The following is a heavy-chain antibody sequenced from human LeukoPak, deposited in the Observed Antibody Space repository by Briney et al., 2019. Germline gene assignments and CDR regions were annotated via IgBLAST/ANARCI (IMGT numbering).Heavy chain of an antibody. CDR1: GDSINSLDL. V-gene: IGHV4-4*02. CDR2: MYLSGTT. CDR3: TRLFGSFPDWYFDL. D-gene: IGHD1-14*01. Sequence: SETLSLTCTVSGDSINSLDLWSWVRQPPGKGLEWIGEMYLSGTTHSNPSVKSRVTVSIDKSKNQFFLNLSSVTAADTAVYYGTRLFGSFPDWYFDLWGRGTLVTVSS. J-gene: IGHJ2*01.